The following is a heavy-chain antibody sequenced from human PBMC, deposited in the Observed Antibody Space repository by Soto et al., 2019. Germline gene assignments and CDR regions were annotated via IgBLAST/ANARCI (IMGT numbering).Heavy chain of an antibody. CDR1: GDSVSSNSAA. Sequence: SQTLSLTCAISGDSVSSNSAAWNWIRQSPSRGLEWLGRTYYRSKWYNDYAVSVESRITINPDTSKNQFSLQLNSVTPEDTAVYYCARLSIPTSGNYYYGMDVWGQGTTVTVSS. J-gene: IGHJ6*02. CDR2: TYYRSKWYN. D-gene: IGHD3-10*01. CDR3: ARLSIPTSGNYYYGMDV. V-gene: IGHV6-1*01.